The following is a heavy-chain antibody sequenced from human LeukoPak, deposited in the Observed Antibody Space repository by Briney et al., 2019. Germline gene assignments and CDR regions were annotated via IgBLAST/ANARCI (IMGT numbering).Heavy chain of an antibody. CDR1: GYTFTGYY. V-gene: IGHV1-2*02. CDR3: ARTLSLPENYFDY. Sequence: ASVKVSCKASGYTFTGYYMHWVRQAPGQGLEWMGWINPNSGGTQYAQKFQGRVTMTRDTSISTAYMELSGLTSDDTAMYYCARTLSLPENYFDYWGQGTLVTVSS. D-gene: IGHD2/OR15-2a*01. J-gene: IGHJ4*02. CDR2: INPNSGGT.